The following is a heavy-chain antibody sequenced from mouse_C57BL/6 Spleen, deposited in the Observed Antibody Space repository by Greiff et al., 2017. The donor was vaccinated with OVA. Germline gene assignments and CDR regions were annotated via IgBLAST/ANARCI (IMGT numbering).Heavy chain of an antibody. J-gene: IGHJ1*03. CDR3: TTGGSNPYWYFDV. D-gene: IGHD1-1*01. CDR2: IDPENGDT. CDR1: GFNIKDDY. V-gene: IGHV14-4*01. Sequence: EVQLQQSGAELVRPGASVKLSCTASGFNIKDDYMHWVKQRPEQGLEWIGWIDPENGDTEYASKFQGKATITADTSSNTAYLQLSSLTSDDTAVYYCTTGGSNPYWYFDVWGTGTTVTVSS.